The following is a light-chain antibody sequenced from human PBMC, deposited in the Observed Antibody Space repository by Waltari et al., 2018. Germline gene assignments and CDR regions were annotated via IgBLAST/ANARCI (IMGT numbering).Light chain of an antibody. CDR3: QQLNSYPLT. CDR2: SAS. V-gene: IGKV1-9*01. Sequence: DIQLTQSPSFLSASVRDRVTITSPPRQGISNYLAWYQQKPGKAPKLLFYSASTLQSGVPSRFSGSGSGTEFSLTISSLQPEDFATYYCQQLNSYPLTFGGGTKVEIK. J-gene: IGKJ4*01. CDR1: QGISNY.